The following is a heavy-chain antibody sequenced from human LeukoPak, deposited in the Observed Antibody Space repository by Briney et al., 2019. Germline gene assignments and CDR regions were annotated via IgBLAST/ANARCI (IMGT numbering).Heavy chain of an antibody. D-gene: IGHD3-10*01. J-gene: IGHJ5*02. CDR2: IRYDGSNK. V-gene: IGHV3-30*02. CDR3: AKDRSITLVRGVYYWFDP. CDR1: GFTFSSYG. Sequence: GGSLRLSCAASGFTFSSYGVHWVRQAPGQGLEWVAFIRYDGSNKYYADSVKGRFTISRDNSKNTLYLQMNSLRAEDTAVYYCAKDRSITLVRGVYYWFDPWGQGTLVTVSS.